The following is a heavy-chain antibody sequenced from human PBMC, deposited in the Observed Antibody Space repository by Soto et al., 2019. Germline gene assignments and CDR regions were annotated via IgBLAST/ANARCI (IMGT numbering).Heavy chain of an antibody. D-gene: IGHD1-26*01. J-gene: IGHJ4*02. Sequence: QVQLVQSGAEVKKPGSSVKVSCKASGGTFSSYTISWVRQAPGQGLEWMGRIIPILGIANYVQKFQGRVTITADKSTSTAYMELSSLRSEDTAVYYCARERDSGSYYYFDYWGQGTLVTVSS. CDR2: IIPILGIA. CDR1: GGTFSSYT. V-gene: IGHV1-69*08. CDR3: ARERDSGSYYYFDY.